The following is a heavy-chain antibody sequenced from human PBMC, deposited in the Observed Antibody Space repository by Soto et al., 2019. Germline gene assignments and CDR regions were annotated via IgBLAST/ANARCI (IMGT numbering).Heavy chain of an antibody. J-gene: IGHJ4*02. D-gene: IGHD3-3*01. Sequence: TLSLTCTVSGGSISSGDYYWSWIRQPPXKGLEWIGYIYYSGSTYYNPSLKSRVTISVDTSKNQFSLKLSSVTAADTAVYYCARAAYYDFWSGYAYYFDYWGQGTLVTVYS. V-gene: IGHV4-30-4*01. CDR2: IYYSGST. CDR3: ARAAYYDFWSGYAYYFDY. CDR1: GGSISSGDYY.